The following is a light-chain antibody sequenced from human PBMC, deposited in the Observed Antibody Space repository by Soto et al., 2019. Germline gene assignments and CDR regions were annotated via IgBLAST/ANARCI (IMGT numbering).Light chain of an antibody. CDR2: EVT. J-gene: IGLJ2*01. V-gene: IGLV2-14*01. CDR3: SSYTSRSTVV. Sequence: QSALTQPASVSGSPGQSITISCTGASSDVGYYKYVSWYQQHPGKAPKLMIYEVTNRPSGVSNRFSGSKSGNTASLTISGLQSEDEGDYFCSSYTSRSTVVFGGGTKVTVL. CDR1: SSDVGYYKY.